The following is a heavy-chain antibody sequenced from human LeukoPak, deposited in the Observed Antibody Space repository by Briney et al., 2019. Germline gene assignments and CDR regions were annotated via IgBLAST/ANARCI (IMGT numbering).Heavy chain of an antibody. V-gene: IGHV4-34*01. Sequence: SETLSLTCAVYGGSFSGYYWSWIRQPPGKGLEWIGEINHSGSTNYNPSLKSRVTISVDTSKNQFPLKLSSVTAADTAVYYCARRFGVRGEYDYWGQGTLVTVSS. J-gene: IGHJ4*02. CDR3: ARRFGVRGEYDY. CDR2: INHSGST. CDR1: GGSFSGYY. D-gene: IGHD3-10*01.